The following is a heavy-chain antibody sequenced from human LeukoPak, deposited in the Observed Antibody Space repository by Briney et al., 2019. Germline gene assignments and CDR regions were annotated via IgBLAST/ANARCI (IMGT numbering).Heavy chain of an antibody. D-gene: IGHD3-10*01. J-gene: IGHJ4*02. CDR2: ISGSGGST. CDR3: AKDLSTMIRGVRLDY. V-gene: IGHV3-23*01. Sequence: GGSLRLSCAASGFTVSSNYMSWVRQAPGKGLEWVSTISGSGGSTYYADSVKGRFTISRDNSKNTLYLQMNSLRADDTAVYYCAKDLSTMIRGVRLDYWGQGTLVTVSS. CDR1: GFTVSSNY.